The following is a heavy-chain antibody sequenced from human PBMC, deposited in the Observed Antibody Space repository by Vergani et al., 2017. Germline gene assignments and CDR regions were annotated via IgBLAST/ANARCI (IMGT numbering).Heavy chain of an antibody. CDR2: IHTGGST. V-gene: IGHV4-61*02. J-gene: IGHJ4*02. CDR1: GESIRSGSHY. CDR3: ARSRPYCTSGSCPAI. D-gene: IGHD2-15*01. Sequence: QVKLQESGPGLLKPSQTLSLTCTVSGESIRSGSHYWSWIRQPAGQGPEWIGHIHTGGSTDLNPSFKSRVSISVDNSKSQFSLKLNSVTVADTAVYYCARSRPYCTSGSCPAIWGQGTLVTVSS.